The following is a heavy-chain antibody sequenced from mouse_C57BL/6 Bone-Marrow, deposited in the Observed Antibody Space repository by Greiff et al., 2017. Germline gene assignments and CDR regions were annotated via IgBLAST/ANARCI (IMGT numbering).Heavy chain of an antibody. CDR2: IDPSDSYP. D-gene: IGHD4-1*02. CDR3: ASNWDWFAY. CDR1: GYTFTSYW. Sequence: QVQLQQPGAELVKPGASVKLSCKASGYTFTSYWMQWVKQRPGQGLEWIGEIDPSDSYPNYDQKFKGKATLTVDTSSSTAYMQLSSLTSEDSAVYYCASNWDWFAYWGQGTLVTVSA. V-gene: IGHV1-50*01. J-gene: IGHJ3*01.